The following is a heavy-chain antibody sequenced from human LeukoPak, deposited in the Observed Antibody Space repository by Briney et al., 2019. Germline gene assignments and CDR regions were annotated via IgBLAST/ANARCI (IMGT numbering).Heavy chain of an antibody. D-gene: IGHD1-26*01. CDR3: ARDNKWEVFALDY. CDR2: IKEDGSAK. J-gene: IGHJ4*02. CDR1: GFTFSSSW. V-gene: IGHV3-7*03. Sequence: GGSLRLSCAASGFTFSSSWMSWLRQAPGKGLEWVADIKEDGSAKYYVDSVKGRFTISRDNAKNSLYLQMNSLRVEDTAVYYCARDNKWEVFALDYWGQGTLVTVSS.